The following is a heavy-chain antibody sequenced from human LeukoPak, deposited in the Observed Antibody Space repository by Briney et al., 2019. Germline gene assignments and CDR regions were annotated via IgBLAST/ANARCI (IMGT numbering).Heavy chain of an antibody. Sequence: PGGSLRLSCAASGFTFSSYEMNRVRQAPGKGLEWVSYISSSGSTIYYADSVKGRFTISRDNAKNSLYLQMNSLRAEDTAVYYCARDWLYCGGDCLGMDVWGQGTTVTVSS. D-gene: IGHD2-21*02. J-gene: IGHJ6*02. V-gene: IGHV3-48*03. CDR3: ARDWLYCGGDCLGMDV. CDR2: ISSSGSTI. CDR1: GFTFSSYE.